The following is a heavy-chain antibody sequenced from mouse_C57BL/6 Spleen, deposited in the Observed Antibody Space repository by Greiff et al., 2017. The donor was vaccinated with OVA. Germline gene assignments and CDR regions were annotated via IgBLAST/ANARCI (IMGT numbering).Heavy chain of an antibody. Sequence: EVKLMESGGGLVQPGGSLSLSCAASGFTFTDYYMSWVRQPPGKALEWLGFIRNKANGYTTEYSASVKGRFTISRDNSQSILYLQMNALRAEDSATDYCARLSRYYGSSYDYWGQGTTLTVSS. CDR3: ARLSRYYGSSYDY. J-gene: IGHJ2*01. CDR1: GFTFTDYY. D-gene: IGHD1-1*01. CDR2: IRNKANGYTT. V-gene: IGHV7-3*01.